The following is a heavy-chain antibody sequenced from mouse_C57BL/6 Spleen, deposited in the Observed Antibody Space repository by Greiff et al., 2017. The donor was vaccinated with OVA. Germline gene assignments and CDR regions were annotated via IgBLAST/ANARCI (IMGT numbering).Heavy chain of an antibody. V-gene: IGHV1-81*01. CDR3: AGYDGYYLAMDY. Sequence: VQLQQSGAELARPGASVKLSCKASGYTFTSYGISWVKQRTGQGLEWIGEIYPRSGNTYYNEKFKGKATLTADKSSSTSYMELRSLTSEDSAVYFCAGYDGYYLAMDYWGQGTSVTVSS. CDR2: IYPRSGNT. J-gene: IGHJ4*01. D-gene: IGHD2-3*01. CDR1: GYTFTSYG.